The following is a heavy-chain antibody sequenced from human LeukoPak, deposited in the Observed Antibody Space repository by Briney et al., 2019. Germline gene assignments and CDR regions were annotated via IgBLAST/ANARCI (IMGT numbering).Heavy chain of an antibody. V-gene: IGHV1-2*02. J-gene: IGHJ6*02. CDR3: ARAGYCTNGVCYGQYYYGMDV. CDR2: INPNSGGT. D-gene: IGHD2-8*01. Sequence: ASVKVSCKASGYTFTGYYMHWVRQAPGQGLEWRGWINPNSGGTNYAQKFQGRVTMTRDTSISTAYMELSRLRSDDTAVYYCARAGYCTNGVCYGQYYYGMDVWGQGTTVTVSS. CDR1: GYTFTGYY.